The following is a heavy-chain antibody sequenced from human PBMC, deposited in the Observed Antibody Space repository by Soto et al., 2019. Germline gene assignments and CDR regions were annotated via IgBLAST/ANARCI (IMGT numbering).Heavy chain of an antibody. V-gene: IGHV3-23*01. CDR2: VSGLGGGNT. Sequence: EVQLLESGGGLVQPGGSLRLSCAASGFTFSTYAMSWVRQAPGKGLEWVSSVSGLGGGNTYYAVSVKGRFTISRDDSKNTVDLQMNSLRADDTAVYYCANAKWFDPWGQGTLVTVSS. CDR1: GFTFSTYA. CDR3: ANAKWFDP. J-gene: IGHJ5*02.